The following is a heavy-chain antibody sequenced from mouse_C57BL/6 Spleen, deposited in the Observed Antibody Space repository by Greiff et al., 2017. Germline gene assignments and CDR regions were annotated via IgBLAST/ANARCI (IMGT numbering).Heavy chain of an antibody. D-gene: IGHD1-1*01. V-gene: IGHV1-76*01. CDR1: GYTFTDYY. CDR3: ARRAYYGSSYYAMDY. J-gene: IGHJ4*01. Sequence: LEESGAELVRPGASVKLSCKASGYTFTDYYINWVKQRPGQGLEWIARIYPGSGNTYYNEKFKGKATLTAEKSSSTAYMQLSSLTSEDSAVYFCARRAYYGSSYYAMDYWGQGTSVTVSS. CDR2: IYPGSGNT.